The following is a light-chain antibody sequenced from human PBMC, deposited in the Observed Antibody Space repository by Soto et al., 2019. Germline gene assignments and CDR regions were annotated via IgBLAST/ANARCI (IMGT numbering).Light chain of an antibody. V-gene: IGKV1-39*01. CDR3: QQTHSSPT. J-gene: IGKJ1*01. Sequence: DIQLTQSPSSLSASVGDKVTITCRPSQSIGTFLNWYQLRPGKAPKLLIFVASSLETGVPSRFSGSGSGSLFTLTINNLQPEDSATYSCQQTHSSPTFGQGTRVKIK. CDR1: QSIGTF. CDR2: VAS.